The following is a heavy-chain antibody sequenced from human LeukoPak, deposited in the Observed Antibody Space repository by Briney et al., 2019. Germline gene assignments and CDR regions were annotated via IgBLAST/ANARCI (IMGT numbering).Heavy chain of an antibody. J-gene: IGHJ4*02. D-gene: IGHD3-10*01. CDR1: GGTFSSYV. Sequence: WASVKVSCKASGGTFSSYVINWVRQAPGQGLEWMGWINPNSGGTNYAQKFQGRVTMTRDTSISTAYMELSRLSSDDTAVYYCARVYYGSGSYPFFFWGQGTLVTVSS. V-gene: IGHV1-2*02. CDR3: ARVYYGSGSYPFFF. CDR2: INPNSGGT.